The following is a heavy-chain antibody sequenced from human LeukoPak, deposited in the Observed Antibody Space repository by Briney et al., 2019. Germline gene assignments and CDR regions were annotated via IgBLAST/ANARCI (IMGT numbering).Heavy chain of an antibody. D-gene: IGHD3-9*01. CDR3: ASWYYDILTGYSPADY. CDR2: ISSSSSTI. CDR1: GFTFSDYY. Sequence: GGSLRLSCAASGFTFSDYYMSWIRQAPGKGLEWVSYISSSSSTIYYADSVKGRFTISRDNAKNSLYLQMNSLRAEDMAVYYCASWYYDILTGYSPADYWGQGTLVTVSS. V-gene: IGHV3-11*04. J-gene: IGHJ4*02.